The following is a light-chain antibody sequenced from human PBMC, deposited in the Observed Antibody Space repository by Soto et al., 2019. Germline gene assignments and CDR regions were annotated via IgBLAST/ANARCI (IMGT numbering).Light chain of an antibody. CDR2: SND. CDR1: SSNIGSNT. CDR3: AAWDDSLNGFYV. Sequence: QSVLTQPPSASGTPGQRVTISCSGSSSNIGSNTVNWYQQLPGTAPKVFIYSNDRRPSGVPDRFSGSKSGTSASLAISGLQSEDEADYYCAAWDDSLNGFYVFGTGTKLTVL. J-gene: IGLJ1*01. V-gene: IGLV1-44*01.